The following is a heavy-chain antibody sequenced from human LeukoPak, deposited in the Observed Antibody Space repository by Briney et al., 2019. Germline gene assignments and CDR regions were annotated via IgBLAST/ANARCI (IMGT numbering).Heavy chain of an antibody. D-gene: IGHD3-10*01. CDR1: GFTFSSDW. CDR2: IKQDGSEK. V-gene: IGHV3-7*01. CDR3: ARTLITMDAFDI. Sequence: GGSLRPSCAASGFTFSSDWMSWVRQAPGKGLEWVANIKQDGSEKYYVDSVKGRFTISRDNAKNSLYLQMNSLRAEDTAVYYCARTLITMDAFDIWGQGTMVTVSS. J-gene: IGHJ3*02.